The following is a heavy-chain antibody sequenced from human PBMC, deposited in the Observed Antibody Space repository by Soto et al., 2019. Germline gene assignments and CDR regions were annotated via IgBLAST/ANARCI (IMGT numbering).Heavy chain of an antibody. CDR1: GFTFSSYG. D-gene: IGHD3-3*01. Sequence: PGGSLRLSCAASGFTFSSYGMHWVRQAPGKGLEWVAVIWYDGSNEYYADSVKGRFTISRDNSKNTLYLQMNSLRAEDTAVYYCARDGAIFVTNYYYGMDVWGQGTTVTV. CDR3: ARDGAIFVTNYYYGMDV. CDR2: IWYDGSNE. V-gene: IGHV3-33*01. J-gene: IGHJ6*02.